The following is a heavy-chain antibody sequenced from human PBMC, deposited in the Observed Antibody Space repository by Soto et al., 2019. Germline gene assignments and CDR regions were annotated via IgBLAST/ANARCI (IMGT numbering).Heavy chain of an antibody. CDR1: GFTFSGSA. CDR2: IRSKANSYET. V-gene: IGHV3-73*01. D-gene: IGHD2-2*01. J-gene: IGHJ4*02. Sequence: EVQLVESGGGLVQPGGSLKLSCAASGFTFSGSAMHWVRQASGKGLEWVGRIRSKANSYETAYAASVKGRFTISREDSKNTAYLQMNSLKTEDTAVYYCTTIPDCSSTSCYAGFDYWGQGTLVTVSS. CDR3: TTIPDCSSTSCYAGFDY.